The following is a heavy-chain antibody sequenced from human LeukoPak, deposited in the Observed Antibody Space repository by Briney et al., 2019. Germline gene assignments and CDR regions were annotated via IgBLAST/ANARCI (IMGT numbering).Heavy chain of an antibody. CDR1: GFNFSTYE. Sequence: GGSLRLSCAASGFNFSTYEMNWVRQAPGKGLEWISYITASGDTIYYADSVKGRFTVSRDNAKNSLYLQMNSLRAEDTGVYYCARPLLNYYSYVDVWGKGTTVTVSS. V-gene: IGHV3-48*03. CDR3: ARPLLNYYSYVDV. J-gene: IGHJ6*03. CDR2: ITASGDTI.